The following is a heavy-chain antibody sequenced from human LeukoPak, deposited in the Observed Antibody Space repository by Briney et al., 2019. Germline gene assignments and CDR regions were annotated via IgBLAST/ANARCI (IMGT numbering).Heavy chain of an antibody. D-gene: IGHD2-15*01. CDR2: INYSGNT. V-gene: IGHV4-59*08. J-gene: IGHJ5*02. Sequence: SETLSITCTVSGGSMSSYYWNWIRQPPGKGLEWIGYINYSGNTNYNPSLKSRVTISIDTSKNQFSLKLSSVTAADTAVYYCARYWWSGAAPGSWFDPWGQGTLVTVSS. CDR3: ARYWWSGAAPGSWFDP. CDR1: GGSMSSYY.